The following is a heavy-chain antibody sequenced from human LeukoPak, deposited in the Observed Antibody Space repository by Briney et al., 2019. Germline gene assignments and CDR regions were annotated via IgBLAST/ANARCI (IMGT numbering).Heavy chain of an antibody. CDR2: IWYDGSNK. Sequence: GGSLRLSCAASGFTFSSYGMHWVRQAPGKGLEWVAVIWYDGSNKYYADSVKGRFTISRDNAKNSLYLQMNSLRAEDTAVYYCARGSALLWGQGTMVTVSS. CDR3: ARGSALL. J-gene: IGHJ3*01. D-gene: IGHD1-26*01. CDR1: GFTFSSYG. V-gene: IGHV3-33*01.